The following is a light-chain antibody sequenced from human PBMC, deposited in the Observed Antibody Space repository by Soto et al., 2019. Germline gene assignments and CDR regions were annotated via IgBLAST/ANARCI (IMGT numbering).Light chain of an antibody. J-gene: IGLJ1*01. CDR2: YDS. CDR3: QVWDSSSDHV. V-gene: IGLV3-21*04. CDR1: NIGSKS. Sequence: SYELTQPPSVSVAPGKTARITCGGNNIGSKSVHWYQQKPGQAPVLVIYYDSDRPSGIPERFSGSNSGNTATLTISRVEAGDAADYYCQVWDSSSDHVFGTGTKLTVL.